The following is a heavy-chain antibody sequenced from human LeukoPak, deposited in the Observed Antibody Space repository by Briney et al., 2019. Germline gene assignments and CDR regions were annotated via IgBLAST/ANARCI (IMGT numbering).Heavy chain of an antibody. CDR3: ARDYYDSSGYYVDI. CDR1: GGSFSGYY. D-gene: IGHD3-22*01. Sequence: SETLSLTCAVYGGSFSGYYWSWIRQPPGKGLEWIGEINHSGSTNYNPSLKSRVTISVDTSKNQFSLKLSSVTAADTAVYYCARDYYDSSGYYVDIWGQGTMVTVSP. V-gene: IGHV4-34*01. CDR2: INHSGST. J-gene: IGHJ3*02.